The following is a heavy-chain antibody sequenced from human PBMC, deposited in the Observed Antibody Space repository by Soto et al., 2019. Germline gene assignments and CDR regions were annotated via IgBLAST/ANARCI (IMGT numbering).Heavy chain of an antibody. V-gene: IGHV1-69*06. CDR1: GGTFSSYA. D-gene: IGHD4-17*01. CDR3: ARTTVTQIPGWFDP. J-gene: IGHJ5*02. CDR2: IIPIFGTA. Sequence: QVQLVQSGAEVKKPGSSVKVSCKASGGTFSSYAISWVRHAPGQGLEWMGGIIPIFGTANYAQKFQGRVTITADKSTSTAYMELSSLRSEDTAVYYCARTTVTQIPGWFDPWGQGTLVTVSS.